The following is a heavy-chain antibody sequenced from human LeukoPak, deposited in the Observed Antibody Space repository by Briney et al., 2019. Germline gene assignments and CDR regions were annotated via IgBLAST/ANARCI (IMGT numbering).Heavy chain of an antibody. V-gene: IGHV3-21*01. J-gene: IGHJ4*02. Sequence: GGSLRLSCAASGFTFHTFTMNWVRQAPGKGREGVSAIKSSSSSIYYADSVRGRFTISRDNPKHSLYLNMNSLTAEDTAVYYCARAGSVTSPVDYWGRGTLVFVSS. CDR3: ARAGSVTSPVDY. CDR2: IKSSSSSI. CDR1: GFTFHTFT. D-gene: IGHD2-21*02.